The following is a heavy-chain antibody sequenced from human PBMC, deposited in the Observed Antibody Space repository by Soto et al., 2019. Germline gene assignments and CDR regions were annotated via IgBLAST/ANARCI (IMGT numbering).Heavy chain of an antibody. CDR3: AGRDGHNRRKAPYYYYYYGMNV. D-gene: IGHD2-15*01. J-gene: IGHJ6*02. Sequence: GGSLRLSCAASGFMFSDYAMDWVRQAPGKGLEWVSYFSRTDNTVQYADSVKGRFIISRDNVANSLYLQMNSLTAEDTAVYYCAGRDGHNRRKAPYYYYYYGMNVWGQGTTVTVSS. CDR2: FSRTDNTV. CDR1: GFMFSDYA. V-gene: IGHV3-48*03.